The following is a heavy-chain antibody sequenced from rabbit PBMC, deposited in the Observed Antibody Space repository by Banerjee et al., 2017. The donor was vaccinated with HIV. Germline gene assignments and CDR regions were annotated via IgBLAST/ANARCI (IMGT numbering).Heavy chain of an antibody. Sequence: QEQLKETGGGLVQPGGSPTLSCKASGFDFINYYMTWVRQAPGKGLEWIACINTSSGNTVYASWAKGRFTISKTSSTTVTLQMTSLTAADTATYFCARDLAGVIGWNFGLWGPGTLVTVS. V-gene: IGHV1S45*01. CDR1: GFDFINYY. D-gene: IGHD4-1*01. CDR3: ARDLAGVIGWNFGL. CDR2: INTSSGNT. J-gene: IGHJ4*01.